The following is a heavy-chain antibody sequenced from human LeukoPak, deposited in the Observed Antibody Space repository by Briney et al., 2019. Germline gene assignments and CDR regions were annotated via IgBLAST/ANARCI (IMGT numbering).Heavy chain of an antibody. CDR3: ATVFSYDF. V-gene: IGHV1-24*01. CDR1: GYTLTKLS. CDR2: FDPEHGEK. Sequence: ASVKVSCKVSGYTLTKLSMHWVRQAPGKGLEWMGGFDPEHGEKIYARKFQGRVTLTEDTSRDTAYMELSSLRSEDTAVYYCATVFSYDFWGQGTLVTVSS. J-gene: IGHJ4*02.